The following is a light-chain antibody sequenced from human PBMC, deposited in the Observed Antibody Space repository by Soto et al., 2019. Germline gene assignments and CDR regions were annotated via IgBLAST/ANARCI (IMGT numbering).Light chain of an antibody. Sequence: ESGFTQSPATLSSSPGETATLSGMASQYVGTRLAWYQHKPGQAPRLLIYGASSRATGIPDRFSGSGSGTDFTLTISRLEPEDFAVYYCQQYGSSPIPFGPGTKVDIK. CDR1: QYVGTR. CDR3: QQYGSSPIP. CDR2: GAS. J-gene: IGKJ3*01. V-gene: IGKV3-20*01.